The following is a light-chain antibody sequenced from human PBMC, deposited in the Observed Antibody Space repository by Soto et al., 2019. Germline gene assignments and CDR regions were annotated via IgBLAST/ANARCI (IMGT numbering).Light chain of an antibody. CDR3: QHSTTWT. CDR1: QSINSW. V-gene: IGKV1-12*01. J-gene: IGKJ1*01. Sequence: DIQMTQSPSSVSASVGDRVTITCRASQSINSWLAWYQQKPGKAPKLLIYAASSLQSGVPSRFSGSGSETDFTLTISSLQPEDFATYSCQHSTTWTFGQGTKVDIK. CDR2: AAS.